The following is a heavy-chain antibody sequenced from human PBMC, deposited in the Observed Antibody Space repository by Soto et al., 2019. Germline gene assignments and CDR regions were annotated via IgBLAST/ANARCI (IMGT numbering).Heavy chain of an antibody. D-gene: IGHD2-21*02. J-gene: IGHJ4*02. CDR2: IYYSGNT. V-gene: IGHV4-31*03. Sequence: SETLSLTCTVSGVSISSGGDYWSWIRQHPGKGLEWIGYIYYSGNTYYNPSLESRVIISVDTSKNQFSLKLSSVTAADTAVYYCARWRVSGVATLDYWGQGILVTVSS. CDR1: GVSISSGGDY. CDR3: ARWRVSGVATLDY.